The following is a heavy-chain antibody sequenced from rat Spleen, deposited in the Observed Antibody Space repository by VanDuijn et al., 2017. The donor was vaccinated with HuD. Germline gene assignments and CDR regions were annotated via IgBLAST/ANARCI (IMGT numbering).Heavy chain of an antibody. V-gene: IGHV2S12*01. D-gene: IGHD3-1*01. CDR1: GFSLTNYH. J-gene: IGHJ2*01. CDR3: ARLSFLRGSPLFDY. Sequence: QVHLKESGPGLVKPSETLSLTCTVSGFSLTNYHVSWVRQPPGKGLEWIAAISSGGSTYYNSALKSRLSISRDTSKSQVFLKMDRLQPEDTGTYSCARLSFLRGSPLFDYWGQGVMVTVSS. CDR2: ISSGGST.